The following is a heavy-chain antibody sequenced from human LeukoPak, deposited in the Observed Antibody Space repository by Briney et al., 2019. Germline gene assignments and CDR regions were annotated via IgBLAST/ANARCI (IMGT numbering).Heavy chain of an antibody. J-gene: IGHJ4*02. Sequence: GGSLRLSCAASGFTFSSYAMNWVRQAPGKGLQWVSAISGSGDSTFYAVSVKGRFTISRDNSKNTLYLQMNSLRAEDTAVYYCAKREVSYFDYWGQGTLVTVSS. CDR1: GFTFSSYA. V-gene: IGHV3-23*01. D-gene: IGHD1-26*01. CDR2: ISGSGDST. CDR3: AKREVSYFDY.